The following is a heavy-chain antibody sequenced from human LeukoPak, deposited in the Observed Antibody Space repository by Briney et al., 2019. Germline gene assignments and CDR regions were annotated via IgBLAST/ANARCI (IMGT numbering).Heavy chain of an antibody. Sequence: SETLSLTCTVSGGSISSYYWSWIRQPAGKGLEWIGRIYTSGSTNYNPSLKSRVTMSVDTSKDQFSLKLSSVTAADTAVYYCARDRFGSGSYSGYYGMDVWGQGTTVTVSS. CDR1: GGSISSYY. V-gene: IGHV4-4*07. D-gene: IGHD3-10*01. CDR3: ARDRFGSGSYSGYYGMDV. CDR2: IYTSGST. J-gene: IGHJ6*02.